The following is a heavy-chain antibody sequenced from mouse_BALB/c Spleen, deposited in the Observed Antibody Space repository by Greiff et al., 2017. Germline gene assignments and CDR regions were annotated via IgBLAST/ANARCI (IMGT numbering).Heavy chain of an antibody. J-gene: IGHJ3*01. Sequence: VQLQESGAELARPGASVKMSCKASGYTFTSYTMHWVKQRPGQGLEWIGYINPSSGYTNYNQKFKDKATLTADKSSSTAYMQLSSLTSEDSAVYYCARWYYGSSPWFAYWGQGTLVTVSA. CDR2: INPSSGYT. D-gene: IGHD1-1*01. CDR1: GYTFTSYT. CDR3: ARWYYGSSPWFAY. V-gene: IGHV1-4*01.